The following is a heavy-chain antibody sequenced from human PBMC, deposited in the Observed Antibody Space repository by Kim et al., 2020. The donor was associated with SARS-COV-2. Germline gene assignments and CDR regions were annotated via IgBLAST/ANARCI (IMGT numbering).Heavy chain of an antibody. CDR2: IYYSGST. CDR1: GGSISSYY. J-gene: IGHJ4*02. V-gene: IGHV4-59*01. CDR3: ARAAIFGTWDY. Sequence: SETLSLTCTVSGGSISSYYWSWIQQPPGKGLEWIGYIYYSGSTNYNPSLKSRVTISVDTSKNQFSPKLSSVTAADTAVYYCARAAIFGTWDYWGQGTLVTVSS. D-gene: IGHD3-3*01.